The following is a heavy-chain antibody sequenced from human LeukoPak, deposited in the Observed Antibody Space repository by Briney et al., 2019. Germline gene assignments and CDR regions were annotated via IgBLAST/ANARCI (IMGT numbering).Heavy chain of an antibody. J-gene: IGHJ6*03. D-gene: IGHD2-15*01. CDR1: GGSISSYY. Sequence: SETLSLTCTVSGGSISSYYWSWIRQPPGKGLEWIGDIYYSGSTNYNPSLKSRVTISVDTSKNQFSLKLSSVTAADTAVYYCATTLGYCSGGSCLLPYYYYYMDVWGKGTTVTVS. CDR2: IYYSGST. CDR3: ATTLGYCSGGSCLLPYYYYYMDV. V-gene: IGHV4-59*01.